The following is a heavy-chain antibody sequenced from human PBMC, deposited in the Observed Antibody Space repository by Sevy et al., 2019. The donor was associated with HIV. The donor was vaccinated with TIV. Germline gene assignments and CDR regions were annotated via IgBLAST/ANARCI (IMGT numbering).Heavy chain of an antibody. CDR3: ARGSSSWYDY. Sequence: DSVKVSCKASGYTFTTYNIVWVRQAPGQGLEWLAWMSPYNGNKNYAQRVQGRVTMTTDTFTDTAFLELRSLKFDDTAVYYCARGSSSWYDYWGQGTLVTVSS. V-gene: IGHV1-18*01. CDR2: MSPYNGNK. J-gene: IGHJ4*02. D-gene: IGHD2-2*01. CDR1: GYTFTTYN.